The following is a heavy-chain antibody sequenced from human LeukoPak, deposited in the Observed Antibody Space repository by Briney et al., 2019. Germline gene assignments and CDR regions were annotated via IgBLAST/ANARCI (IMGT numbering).Heavy chain of an antibody. J-gene: IGHJ3*02. D-gene: IGHD2-15*01. CDR3: ARDVPIYCSGGSCYPAAFDI. CDR1: GGSISSYY. Sequence: SETLSLTCTVSGGSISSYYWSWIRQPPGKGLEWIGYIYYSGSTYYNPSLKSRVTISVDTSKNQFSLKLSSVTAADTAVYYCARDVPIYCSGGSCYPAAFDIWGQGTMVTVSS. V-gene: IGHV4-59*12. CDR2: IYYSGST.